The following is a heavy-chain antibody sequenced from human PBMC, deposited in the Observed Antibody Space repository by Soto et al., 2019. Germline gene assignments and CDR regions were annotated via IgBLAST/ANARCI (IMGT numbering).Heavy chain of an antibody. V-gene: IGHV3-33*01. J-gene: IGHJ4*02. D-gene: IGHD2-21*01. CDR2: IWFDGSNK. Sequence: GGSLRLSCAASGFTFSSFGMHWVRQAPGKGLEWVALIWFDGSNKNYADSVKGRFTISRDNSKNTLSLQMNSLRAEDTAVYFCARKVGMEFDYWGQGT. CDR1: GFTFSSFG. CDR3: ARKVGMEFDY.